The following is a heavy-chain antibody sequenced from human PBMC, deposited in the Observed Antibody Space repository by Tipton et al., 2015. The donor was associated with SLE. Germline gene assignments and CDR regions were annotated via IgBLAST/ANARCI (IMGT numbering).Heavy chain of an antibody. Sequence: SLRLSCAASGFTVSSNYMSWVRQAPGKGLEWVSVIYSGGSTYCADSVKGRFTISRDNSKNTLYLQMNSLRAEDTAVYYCAREGYSYYYYGMDVWGQGTTVTVSS. V-gene: IGHV3-66*01. CDR2: IYSGGST. CDR3: AREGYSYYYYGMDV. CDR1: GFTVSSNY. D-gene: IGHD5-18*01. J-gene: IGHJ6*02.